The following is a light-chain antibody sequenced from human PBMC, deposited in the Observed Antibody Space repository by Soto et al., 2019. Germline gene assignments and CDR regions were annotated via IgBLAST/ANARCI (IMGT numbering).Light chain of an antibody. Sequence: DIQMTQSPSSLSASVGDRVTITCQASQDISNYLNWYQQKPGKAPTLLIYDASNLETGVTSRFSGSGSGTDFTFTISSLQPEDIATYYCQQYDNLSLTFGGGTKVEIK. CDR1: QDISNY. V-gene: IGKV1-33*01. CDR3: QQYDNLSLT. CDR2: DAS. J-gene: IGKJ4*01.